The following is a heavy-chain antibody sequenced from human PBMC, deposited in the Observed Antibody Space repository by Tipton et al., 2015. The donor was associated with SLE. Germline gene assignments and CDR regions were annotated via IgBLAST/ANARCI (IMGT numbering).Heavy chain of an antibody. CDR3: ARRRGSSWYEDYFDY. CDR2: INYSGST. J-gene: IGHJ4*02. Sequence: LRLSCTVSGGSISSHYWSWIRRPPGKALEWIAYINYSGSTNYNPSLKSRVTMSVDTSKTQFSLKLSSVTAADTAVYYCARRRGSSWYEDYFDYWGQGTLVTVSS. CDR1: GGSISSHY. D-gene: IGHD6-13*01. V-gene: IGHV4-59*11.